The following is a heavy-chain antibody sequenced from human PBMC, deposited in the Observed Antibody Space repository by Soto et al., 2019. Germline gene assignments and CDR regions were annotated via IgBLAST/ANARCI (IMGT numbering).Heavy chain of an antibody. J-gene: IGHJ4*02. CDR2: IYYRGTT. CDR3: ARSVGAMYSY. Sequence: QVQLQESGPGLVKPSQTLSLTCTVSGGSITSGAYYWSWIRQHPGKGLEWIGSIYYRGTTYYNPSLRSRLTTSIDTSEIQFTLKLGSVTAAGTAVYYCARSVGAMYSYWGQGTLVTVSS. D-gene: IGHD1-1*01. V-gene: IGHV4-31*03. CDR1: GGSITSGAYY.